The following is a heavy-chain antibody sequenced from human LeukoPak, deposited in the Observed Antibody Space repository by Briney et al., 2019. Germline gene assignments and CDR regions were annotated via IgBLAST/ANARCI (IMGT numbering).Heavy chain of an antibody. D-gene: IGHD4-23*01. CDR2: IIPTFGTA. CDR3: ARGWLKEVYGGNSDYYYYYMDV. V-gene: IGHV1-69*01. CDR1: GGTFSSYA. J-gene: IGHJ6*03. Sequence: GSSVKVSCKASGGTFSSYAISWVRQAPGQGLEWMGGIIPTFGTANYAQKFQGRVTITADESTSTAYMELSSLRSEDTAVYYCARGWLKEVYGGNSDYYYYYMDVWGKGTTVTVSS.